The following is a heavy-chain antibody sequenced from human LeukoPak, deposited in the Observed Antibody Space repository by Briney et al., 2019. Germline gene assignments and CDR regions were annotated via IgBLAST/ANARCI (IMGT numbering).Heavy chain of an antibody. CDR1: GGSISSSSYY. CDR3: ARRCNYGYY. J-gene: IGHJ4*02. D-gene: IGHD3-10*01. Sequence: PSETLSLTCTVSGGSISSSSYYWGWIRQPPGKGLEWIASIYYSGNTYYNPSLKSRVTMSVDTSKNQFSLKLSSVTAADTAVYYCARRCNYGYYWGQGTLVTVSS. CDR2: IYYSGNT. V-gene: IGHV4-39*01.